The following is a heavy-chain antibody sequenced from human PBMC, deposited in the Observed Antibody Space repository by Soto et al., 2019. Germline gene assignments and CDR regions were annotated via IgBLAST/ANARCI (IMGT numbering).Heavy chain of an antibody. V-gene: IGHV3-23*01. J-gene: IGHJ6*02. CDR1: GLTFSTSA. D-gene: IGHD2-15*01. CDR3: AKDPPSEKLQPDYGMDV. CDR2: ISASGRST. Sequence: HPGGSLRLSCAVSGLTFSTSAMSWVRQAPGKGLEWVSLISASGRSTDYADSVKGRFTISRDNSKSTVYLQMNSLRADDTAVYYCAKDPPSEKLQPDYGMDVWGQGTTVTVS.